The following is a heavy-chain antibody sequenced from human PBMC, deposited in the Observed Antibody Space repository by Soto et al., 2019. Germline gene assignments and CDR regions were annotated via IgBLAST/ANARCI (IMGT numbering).Heavy chain of an antibody. D-gene: IGHD1-7*01. J-gene: IGHJ6*02. V-gene: IGHV3-53*01. CDR1: VFTVCSNS. Sequence: GYLRLSCAASVFTVCSNSMSWVRQAPGNGLEWVSVMYSGGSTYSADSVKGRFTISRDNSKNTLYLQMNSLRAEDTAVYYCARDAGTTEDYYGMDVWGQGTRVTVSS. CDR2: MYSGGST. CDR3: ARDAGTTEDYYGMDV.